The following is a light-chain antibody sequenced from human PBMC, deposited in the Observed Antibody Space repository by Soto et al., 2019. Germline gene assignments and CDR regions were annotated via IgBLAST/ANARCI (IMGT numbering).Light chain of an antibody. J-gene: IGKJ4*01. CDR3: QQYYNWPLT. V-gene: IGKV3-15*01. CDR2: GTS. CDR1: PSISSD. Sequence: ILLTQPPATLSLSPGERATLCCSATPSISSDLAWYRTKPGKALRLLIYGTSTRVTGIPARFSGSGSGTKFTLPIGSLQSEDFAVYYCQQYYNWPLTFGGGTKV.